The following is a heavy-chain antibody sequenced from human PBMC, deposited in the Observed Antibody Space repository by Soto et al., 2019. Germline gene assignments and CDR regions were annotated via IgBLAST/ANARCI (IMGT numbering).Heavy chain of an antibody. J-gene: IGHJ4*02. CDR3: AGALVGAREYVDY. D-gene: IGHD1-26*01. V-gene: IGHV1-69*01. Sequence: QVQLVQSGAEVKKPGTSVTISCTASGGTFSSYAISWVRQAPGQGLEWMGGIIPIFGTANYAQKFQGRVTITADESTSTAYMEMSSLRSEDTAVYYCAGALVGAREYVDYLGQGSMVTVST. CDR1: GGTFSSYA. CDR2: IIPIFGTA.